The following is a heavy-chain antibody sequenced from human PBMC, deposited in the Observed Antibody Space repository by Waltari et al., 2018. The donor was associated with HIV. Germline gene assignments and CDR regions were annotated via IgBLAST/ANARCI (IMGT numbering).Heavy chain of an antibody. Sequence: EVQLVESGGGLVQPGRSLRLSCAASGFTFDDYPMHWVRQSPGEGLEWVSGISWNSGRTDDGDSVKGRFTISRDNAKNSLYLQMNSLTVEDTAFYYCAKGGSHLTIFEAWFDSWGQGTLVTVSS. CDR1: GFTFDDYP. D-gene: IGHD3-3*01. J-gene: IGHJ5*01. CDR2: ISWNSGRT. CDR3: AKGGSHLTIFEAWFDS. V-gene: IGHV3-9*01.